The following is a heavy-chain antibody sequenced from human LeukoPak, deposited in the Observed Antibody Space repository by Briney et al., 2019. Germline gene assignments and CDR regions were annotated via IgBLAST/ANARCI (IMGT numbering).Heavy chain of an antibody. CDR1: GFTFSSYW. CDR3: ARDLGQGVKFNYFDY. J-gene: IGHJ4*02. CDR2: IKQDGSEK. V-gene: IGHV3-7*01. D-gene: IGHD3-16*01. Sequence: PGGSLRLSCAASGFTFSSYWMSWVRQAPGKGLEWVANIKQDGSEKYYVDSVKGRFTISRENAKNSLYLQMNSLRAEDTAVFYCARDLGQGVKFNYFDYWGGEPLVTVPS.